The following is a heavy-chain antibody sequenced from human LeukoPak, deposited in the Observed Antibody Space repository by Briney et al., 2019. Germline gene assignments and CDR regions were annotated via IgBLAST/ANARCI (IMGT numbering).Heavy chain of an antibody. CDR2: IYPGDSDT. V-gene: IGHV5-51*01. CDR1: GYRFTSSW. Sequence: GESLKISCQASGYRFTSSWIGWVRQLPGKGLEWLGMIYPGDSDTRYNPSFQGQVTISADKSISTAYLQWSSLKASDTAMYYCARPRSVATLLFDPWGQGTLVTVSS. D-gene: IGHD5-12*01. CDR3: ARPRSVATLLFDP. J-gene: IGHJ5*02.